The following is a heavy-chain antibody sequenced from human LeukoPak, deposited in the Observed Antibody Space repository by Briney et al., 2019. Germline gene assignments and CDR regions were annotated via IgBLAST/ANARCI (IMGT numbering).Heavy chain of an antibody. Sequence: PSETLSLTCTVSGGSISTYYWSWIRQPPEKGLEWIGYVFYSGSTNYNPSLESRVTISPDTSKNQFSLKLSSVTAADTAVYYCAREGSGWDPFDYWGRGTLVTVSS. D-gene: IGHD6-19*01. CDR3: AREGSGWDPFDY. V-gene: IGHV4-59*01. J-gene: IGHJ4*02. CDR2: VFYSGST. CDR1: GGSISTYY.